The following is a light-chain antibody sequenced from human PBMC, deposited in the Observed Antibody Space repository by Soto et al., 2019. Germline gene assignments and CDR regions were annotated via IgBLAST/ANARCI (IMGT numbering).Light chain of an antibody. CDR1: QSVSSN. Sequence: EIVMTQSPVTLSVSPGERATLSCRASQSVSSNLAWYQQKPGQAPRLLIYGASTRATGVTARFSGSGSGTEFTLTISILQSEDFAVYYCHHYNNWPPWTFGQGTTVEIK. CDR3: HHYNNWPPWT. J-gene: IGKJ1*01. CDR2: GAS. V-gene: IGKV3-15*01.